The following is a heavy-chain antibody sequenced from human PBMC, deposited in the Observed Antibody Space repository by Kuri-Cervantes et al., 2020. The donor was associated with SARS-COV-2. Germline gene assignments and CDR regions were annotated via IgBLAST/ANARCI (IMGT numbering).Heavy chain of an antibody. J-gene: IGHJ3*02. CDR3: ARVVFRWELPGAFDI. CDR2: ISWNSGSI. D-gene: IGHD1-26*01. Sequence: SLKISCAASGFTFDDYAMHWVRQAPGKGLEWVSGISWNSGSIGYADSVKGRFTISRDNAKNSLYLQMNSLRAEDTAVYYCARVVFRWELPGAFDIWGQGTMVTVSS. V-gene: IGHV3-9*01. CDR1: GFTFDDYA.